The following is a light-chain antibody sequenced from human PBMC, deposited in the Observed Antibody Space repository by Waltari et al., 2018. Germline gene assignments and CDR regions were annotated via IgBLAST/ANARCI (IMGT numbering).Light chain of an antibody. V-gene: IGLV2-14*01. CDR1: RRDSAFDDY. Sequence: QTALPQPASVSGSPGQSITLSCTGSRRDSAFDDYVSWYQHPPVKAPKLMIYGVTNRPSGISNRFSGSKSDNTASLTSSGFQAYDEADYYCSSFTGTIWVFGGGTKLTVL. CDR3: SSFTGTIWV. CDR2: GVT. J-gene: IGLJ3*02.